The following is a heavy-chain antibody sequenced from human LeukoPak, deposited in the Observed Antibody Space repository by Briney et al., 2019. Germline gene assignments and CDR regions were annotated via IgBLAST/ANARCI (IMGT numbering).Heavy chain of an antibody. J-gene: IGHJ6*03. CDR2: ISSNGGST. CDR1: GFTFSSYA. Sequence: GGSLRLSCAASGFTFSSYAMHWVRQAPGKGLEYVSAISSNGGSTYYANSVKGRFTISRDNSKNTLYLQMNSLRAEDTAVYYCAKDLGLRYYYYMDVWGKGTTVTVSS. V-gene: IGHV3-64*01. CDR3: AKDLGLRYYYYMDV. D-gene: IGHD4-17*01.